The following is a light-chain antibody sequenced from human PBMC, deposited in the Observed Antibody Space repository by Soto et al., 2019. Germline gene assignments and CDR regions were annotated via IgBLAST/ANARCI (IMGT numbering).Light chain of an antibody. CDR3: SSYTSSSTYV. Sequence: QSALTQPASVSGSPGQSITISCTGTSSDVGGYNYVSWYQQHPGKAPKLMIYDVTNRPSGVSNRFSGSKSGYTASLTLSGLQAEDEADYYCSSYTSSSTYVFGTGTKVTVL. CDR1: SSDVGGYNY. CDR2: DVT. V-gene: IGLV2-14*03. J-gene: IGLJ1*01.